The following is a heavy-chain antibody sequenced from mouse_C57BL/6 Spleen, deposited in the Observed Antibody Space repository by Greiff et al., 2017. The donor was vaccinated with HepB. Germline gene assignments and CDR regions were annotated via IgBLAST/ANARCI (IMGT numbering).Heavy chain of an antibody. CDR1: GYTFTSYW. Sequence: QVQLQQPGAELVKPGASVKLSCKASGYTFTSYWMQWVKQRPGQGLEWIGEIDPSDSYTNYNQKFKGKATLTVDTSSSTAYMQLSSLTSEDSAVYYCANGNYWFAYWGQGTLVTVSA. CDR2: IDPSDSYT. CDR3: ANGNYWFAY. V-gene: IGHV1-50*01. D-gene: IGHD2-1*01. J-gene: IGHJ3*01.